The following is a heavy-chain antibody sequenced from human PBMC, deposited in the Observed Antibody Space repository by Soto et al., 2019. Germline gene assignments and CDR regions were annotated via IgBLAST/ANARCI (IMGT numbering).Heavy chain of an antibody. J-gene: IGHJ3*02. V-gene: IGHV1-24*01. Sequence: GASVKVSCKVSGYTLTELSMHWVRQAPGKGLEWMGGFDPEDGETIYAQKFQGRVTMTEDTSTDTAYMELSSLRSEDTAVYYCATDTNTYYDILTGSSAFDIWGQGTMVTVSS. CDR1: GYTLTELS. D-gene: IGHD3-9*01. CDR2: FDPEDGET. CDR3: ATDTNTYYDILTGSSAFDI.